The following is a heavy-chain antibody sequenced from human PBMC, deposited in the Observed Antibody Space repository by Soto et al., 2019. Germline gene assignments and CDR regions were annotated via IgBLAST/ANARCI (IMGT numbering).Heavy chain of an antibody. D-gene: IGHD3-10*01. CDR2: IIPIFGTA. CDR3: ARTMDYYGSGSYNRLDYYYYGMDV. CDR1: GGTSSSYA. J-gene: IGHJ6*02. Sequence: SVKVSCKASGGTSSSYAISWVRQAPGQGLEWMGGIIPIFGTANYAQKFQGRVTITADESTSTAYMELSSLRSEDTAVYYCARTMDYYGSGSYNRLDYYYYGMDVWGQGTTVTVSS. V-gene: IGHV1-69*13.